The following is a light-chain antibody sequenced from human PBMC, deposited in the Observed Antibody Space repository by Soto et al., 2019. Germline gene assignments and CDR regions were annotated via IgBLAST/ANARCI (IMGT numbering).Light chain of an antibody. CDR3: QQYKT. V-gene: IGKV3-20*01. CDR2: GAS. Sequence: EIVLTQSPGTLSLSPGEIATLSFRASQSVSSSYLAWYQQKPGQAPRLLIYGASSRATGIPDRFSGSGSGTDFTLTISRLEPEDFAVYYCQQYKTFGQGTKVDIK. J-gene: IGKJ1*01. CDR1: QSVSSSY.